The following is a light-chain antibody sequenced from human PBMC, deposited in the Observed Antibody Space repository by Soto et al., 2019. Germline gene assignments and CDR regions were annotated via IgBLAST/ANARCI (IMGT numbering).Light chain of an antibody. CDR1: SSDVGGYNY. V-gene: IGLV2-14*03. Sequence: QSVLTQPTSVSGSPGQSIIISCTGTSSDVGGYNYASWYRHHPGKAPKLMICDVSDRPSGVSNRFSGSKSGDTASLTISGLQAEDEADYYCSSYTSSSTPWVFGTGTKVTVL. CDR3: SSYTSSSTPWV. CDR2: DVS. J-gene: IGLJ1*01.